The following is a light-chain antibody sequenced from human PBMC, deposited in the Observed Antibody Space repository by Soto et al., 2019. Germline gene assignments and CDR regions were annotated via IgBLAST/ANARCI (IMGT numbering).Light chain of an antibody. J-gene: IGLJ3*02. CDR2: ENN. CDR3: GTWDSSLSAGHWV. CDR1: SSNIGNNY. Sequence: QSVLTQPPSVSAAPGQKVTISCSGSSSNIGNNYVSWYQQLPGTAPKLLIYENNKRPSGIPDRFSGSKSGTSATLGITGLXXXXXAXYYCGTWDSSLSAGHWVFGGGTKLTVL. V-gene: IGLV1-51*02.